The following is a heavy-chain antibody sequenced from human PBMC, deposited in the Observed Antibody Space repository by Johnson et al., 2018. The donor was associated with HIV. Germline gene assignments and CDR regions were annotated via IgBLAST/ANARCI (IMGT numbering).Heavy chain of an antibody. CDR2: ISYDGNNK. Sequence: QVQLVESGGGVVQPGRSLRLSCAASGFTFSSYALHWVRQAPGKGLEWVAVISYDGNNKYCADSVKGRFTISRDNSKNTLYLQVSSLRAEDTAVYYCARDEDGFYLWGQGTRVTVSS. J-gene: IGHJ3*01. V-gene: IGHV3-30*04. CDR3: ARDEDGFYL. CDR1: GFTFSSYA.